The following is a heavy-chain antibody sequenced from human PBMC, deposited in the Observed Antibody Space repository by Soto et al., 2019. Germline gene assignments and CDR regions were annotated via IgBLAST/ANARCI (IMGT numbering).Heavy chain of an antibody. CDR3: ARYCSGGSCYDY. Sequence: EVQLVESGGGLVQPGGSLRLSCAASGFTVSSNYMSWVRQAPGKGLEWVSVIDSGGSTYYADSVKGRFTISRDNSKNPLYLQMYSLRAEDTAVYFCARYCSGGSCYDYWGQGTLVTVSS. CDR1: GFTVSSNY. CDR2: IDSGGST. V-gene: IGHV3-66*01. J-gene: IGHJ4*02. D-gene: IGHD2-15*01.